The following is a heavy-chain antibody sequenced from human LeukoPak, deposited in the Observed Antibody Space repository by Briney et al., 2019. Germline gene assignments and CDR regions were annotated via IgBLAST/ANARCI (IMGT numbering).Heavy chain of an antibody. V-gene: IGHV4-34*01. CDR3: ARSIAVAGKGGLDY. D-gene: IGHD6-19*01. J-gene: IGHJ4*02. Sequence: SETLSLTCAVYGGSFSGYYWSWIRQPPGKGLEWIGEINHSGSTNYNPSLKSRVTISVDTSKNQFSLKLSSVTAADTTVYYCARSIAVAGKGGLDYWGQGTLVTVSS. CDR2: INHSGST. CDR1: GGSFSGYY.